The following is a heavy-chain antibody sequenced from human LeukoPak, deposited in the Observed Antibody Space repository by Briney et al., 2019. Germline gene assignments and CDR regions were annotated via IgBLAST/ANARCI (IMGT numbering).Heavy chain of an antibody. CDR1: GASIISDTYF. CDR2: INYSATT. Sequence: SETLSLTCTVSGASIISDTYFWTWIRQPPGKGLEWIAIINYSATTYYNPSLRSRVTISVDTSKNQVSLKLSSVTAADTAIYYCERHVAHYDWFDPWGQGTLVTVSS. J-gene: IGHJ5*02. CDR3: ERHVAHYDWFDP. V-gene: IGHV4-39*01. D-gene: IGHD4-17*01.